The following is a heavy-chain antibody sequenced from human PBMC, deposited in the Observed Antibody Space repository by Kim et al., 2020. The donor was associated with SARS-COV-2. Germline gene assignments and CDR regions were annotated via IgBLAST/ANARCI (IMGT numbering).Heavy chain of an antibody. V-gene: IGHV3-23*01. D-gene: IGHD6-13*01. CDR1: GFTFSSYA. CDR3: AKDMRAVLGQQLAPSNYEWYFDL. CDR2: ISGSGGST. Sequence: GGSLRLSCAASGFTFSSYAMSWVRQAPGKGLEWVSAISGSGGSTYYADSVKGRFTISRDNSKNTLYLQMNSLRAEDTAVYYCAKDMRAVLGQQLAPSNYEWYFDLWGRGTLVTVSS. J-gene: IGHJ2*01.